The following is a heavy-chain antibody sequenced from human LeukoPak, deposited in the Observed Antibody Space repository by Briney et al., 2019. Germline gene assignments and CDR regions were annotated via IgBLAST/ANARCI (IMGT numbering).Heavy chain of an antibody. CDR2: INWNGGST. V-gene: IGHV3-20*04. D-gene: IGHD2-15*01. CDR1: GFTFSDYY. CDR3: ARDLRGGEAY. Sequence: GGSLRLSCAGSGFTFSDYYMSWVRQAPGKGLEWVSGINWNGGSTGYADSVKGRFTISRDNAKNSLYLQMNSLRAEDTALYYCARDLRGGEAYWGQGTLVTVSS. J-gene: IGHJ4*02.